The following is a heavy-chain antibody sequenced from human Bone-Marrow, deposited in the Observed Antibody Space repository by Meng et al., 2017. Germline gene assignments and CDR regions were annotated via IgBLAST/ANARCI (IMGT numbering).Heavy chain of an antibody. V-gene: IGHV4-4*03. CDR1: GVPISSSNW. D-gene: IGHD6-19*01. J-gene: IGHJ4*02. Sequence: HVQLEQLGSSVDKPPRTLSLSWPVLGVPISSSNWWSWFRRSPGKRLEGIGEIYHSGSTNYIPSLKSRVTISVDKSKNQFSLKLSSVTAADTAVYYCARARGIAVAEPWDYWGQGTLVTVSS. CDR3: ARARGIAVAEPWDY. CDR2: IYHSGST.